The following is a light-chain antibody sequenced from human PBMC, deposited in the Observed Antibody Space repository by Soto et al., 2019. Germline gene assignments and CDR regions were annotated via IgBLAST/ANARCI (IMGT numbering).Light chain of an antibody. J-gene: IGLJ1*01. V-gene: IGLV2-14*01. CDR1: SSDVGGYNY. Sequence: QSALTQPASVSGSPGQSITISCTGTSSDVGGYNYVSWYQQHPDKAPELMIYDVTDRPSGVSNRFSGSKSGNTASLTISGLQAEDEADYYCSSYTSSSTLDYVFGTGTKVTVL. CDR2: DVT. CDR3: SSYTSSSTLDYV.